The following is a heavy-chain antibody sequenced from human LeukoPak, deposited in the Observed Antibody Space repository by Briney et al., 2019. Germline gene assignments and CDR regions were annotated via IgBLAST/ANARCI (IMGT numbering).Heavy chain of an antibody. Sequence: PSETLSFTCTVSGGSITSYYWSWIRQPPGKGLEWIGYIYYSGSTNYNPSLKSRVTISVDTSKNQFSLKLSSVTAAVTDVYYCARHRWQQLAWADYWGPGTLVTVSS. V-gene: IGHV4-59*08. CDR1: GGSITSYY. CDR3: ARHRWQQLAWADY. D-gene: IGHD6-13*01. J-gene: IGHJ4*02. CDR2: IYYSGST.